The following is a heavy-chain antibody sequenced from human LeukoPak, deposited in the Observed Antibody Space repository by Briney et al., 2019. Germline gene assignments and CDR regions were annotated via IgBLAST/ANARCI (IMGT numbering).Heavy chain of an antibody. J-gene: IGHJ4*02. D-gene: IGHD3-10*01. CDR1: GFTFSSYS. V-gene: IGHV3-48*01. Sequence: GGSLRLSCAASGFTFSSYSMNWVRQAPGKGLEWVSYISSSSSTIYYADSVKGRFTISRDNSKHTLYLQMNSLRVEDSAVYYCAKEGWVRGAIVSSYYFDYWGQGTLVTVSS. CDR3: AKEGWVRGAIVSSYYFDY. CDR2: ISSSSSTI.